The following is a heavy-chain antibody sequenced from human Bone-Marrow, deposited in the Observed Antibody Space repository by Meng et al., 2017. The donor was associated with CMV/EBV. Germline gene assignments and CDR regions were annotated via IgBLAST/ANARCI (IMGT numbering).Heavy chain of an antibody. CDR2: ISAYNGNT. CDR1: GGTFSSYA. D-gene: IGHD2-21*01. J-gene: IGHJ6*02. V-gene: IGHV1-18*01. CDR3: ARPVVDYGMYV. Sequence: ASVKVSCKASGGTFSSYAISWVRQAPGQGLEWMGWISAYNGNTNYAQKLQGRVTMTTDTSTSTAYMELRSLRSDDTAVYYCARPVVDYGMYVWGQGTTVTVSS.